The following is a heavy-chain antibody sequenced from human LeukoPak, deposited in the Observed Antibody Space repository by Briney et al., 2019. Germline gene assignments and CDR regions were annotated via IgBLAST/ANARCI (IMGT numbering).Heavy chain of an antibody. J-gene: IGHJ4*02. CDR2: ISGSGGST. CDR3: AKDPSLLVVVPAASPYYFDY. Sequence: GGSLRLSCAASGFTFSSYAMSWVRQAPGKGLEWVSAISGSGGSTYYADSVKGRFTISRDSSKNTLYLQMNSLRAEDTAVYYCAKDPSLLVVVPAASPYYFDYWGQGTLVTVSS. CDR1: GFTFSSYA. V-gene: IGHV3-23*01. D-gene: IGHD2-2*01.